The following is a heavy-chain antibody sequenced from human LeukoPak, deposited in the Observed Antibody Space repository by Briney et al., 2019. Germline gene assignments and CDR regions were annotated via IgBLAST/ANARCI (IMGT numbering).Heavy chain of an antibody. D-gene: IGHD2-2*01. CDR1: GGSISSYY. CDR2: FYYSGST. V-gene: IGHV4-59*08. CDR3: ATPGYCSTSSCYGNWFDP. Sequence: PSETLSQNCTVSGGSISSYYWNWFRQPPGKGLEWIGYFYYSGSTNYNPSLKSRVTISGDKSKNQLSLKLSSVTAASTASYYCATPGYCSTSSCYGNWFDPWGQGTLVTVSS. J-gene: IGHJ5*02.